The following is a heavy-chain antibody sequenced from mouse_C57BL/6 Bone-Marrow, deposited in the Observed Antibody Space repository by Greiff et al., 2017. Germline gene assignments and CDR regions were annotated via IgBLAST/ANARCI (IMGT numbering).Heavy chain of an antibody. V-gene: IGHV5-6*02. D-gene: IGHD2-3*01. Sequence: EVKLVESGGDLVKPGGSLKLSCAASGFTFSSYGMSWVRQTPDKRLEWVATISSGGSYTYYPDSVKGRFTLSTDNAKNTLYLQMSSLRSEDTAMYYCARRDGYPFAYWGQGTLVTVSA. CDR2: ISSGGSYT. CDR3: ARRDGYPFAY. J-gene: IGHJ3*01. CDR1: GFTFSSYG.